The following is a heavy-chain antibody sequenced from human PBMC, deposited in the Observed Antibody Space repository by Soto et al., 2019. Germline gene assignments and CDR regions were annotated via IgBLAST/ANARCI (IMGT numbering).Heavy chain of an antibody. Sequence: QVHLQESGPGLVKPSQTLSLTCTVSGGSIRSDNKYWSWIRQQPGKGLELIGNIYYSGSTYRNPSLKSRLTISVDTSKNQFSLRLTSVTAADTAVYYCARGDSSWACLAYWGPRALVTVSS. CDR3: ARGDSSWACLAY. V-gene: IGHV4-31*03. CDR1: GGSIRSDNKY. J-gene: IGHJ4*02. CDR2: IYYSGST. D-gene: IGHD6-13*01.